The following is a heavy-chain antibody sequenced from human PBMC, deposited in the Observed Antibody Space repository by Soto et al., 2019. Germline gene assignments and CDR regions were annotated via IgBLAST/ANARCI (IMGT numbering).Heavy chain of an antibody. CDR2: ISTYNGNT. CDR3: ARERLCGAGSDY. J-gene: IGHJ4*02. Sequence: ASVKVSCKASGYTFTSYGISWVRQAPGQGLEWMGWISTYNGNTKYAQKLQGRVTMTTDTSTSTAYMELRSLRSDDTAVFYCARERLCGAGSDYWGQGTLVTVSS. D-gene: IGHD3-3*01. V-gene: IGHV1-18*01. CDR1: GYTFTSYG.